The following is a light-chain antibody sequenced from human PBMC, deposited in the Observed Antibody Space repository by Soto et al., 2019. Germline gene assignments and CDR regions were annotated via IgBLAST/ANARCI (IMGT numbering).Light chain of an antibody. Sequence: DIQMTQSPSTLSASVGDRVTITCRASQSISSWLAWYQQKPEKAPKFLIYKASSLESGVTSRFSGSGSGTEFTLTISSPQTDDFAAYYCHQSNSYPITFGQGTRLEIK. CDR3: HQSNSYPIT. CDR1: QSISSW. V-gene: IGKV1-5*03. CDR2: KAS. J-gene: IGKJ5*01.